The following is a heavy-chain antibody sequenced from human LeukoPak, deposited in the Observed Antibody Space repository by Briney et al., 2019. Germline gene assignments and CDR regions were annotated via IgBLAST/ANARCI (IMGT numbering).Heavy chain of an antibody. CDR3: TRDRRDIVGAGTRGFDY. Sequence: PGGSLRLSCADPGFTVSTNYMSWVRQAPGKGLEWVSDIERGGKTSYADSVKGRLSISRDNSKNTLYLQMNSLRAEDTAVYYCTRDRRDIVGAGTRGFDYWGQGTLVTASS. CDR2: IERGGKT. D-gene: IGHD5-12*01. CDR1: GFTVSTNY. V-gene: IGHV3-53*01. J-gene: IGHJ4*02.